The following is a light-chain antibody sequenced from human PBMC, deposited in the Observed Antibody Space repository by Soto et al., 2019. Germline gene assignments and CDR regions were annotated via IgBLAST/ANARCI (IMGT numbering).Light chain of an antibody. CDR1: QSLLHSNGFTY. J-gene: IGKJ4*01. CDR3: MQALQTPLT. Sequence: DIVMTQSPLSLPVTPGEPASISCRSSQSLLHSNGFTYLDCYLQKPGQSPQLLIFLGSNRASGVTDKFSGSGSGTDFTLKISRVEAEDVGVYYCMQALQTPLTFGGGTKVEIK. CDR2: LGS. V-gene: IGKV2-28*01.